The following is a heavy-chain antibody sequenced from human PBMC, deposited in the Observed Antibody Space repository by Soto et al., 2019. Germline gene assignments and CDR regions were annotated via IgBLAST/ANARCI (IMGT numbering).Heavy chain of an antibody. J-gene: IGHJ5*02. Sequence: QVQLVQSGAEVKKPGASVKVSCKASGYTFTSYDINWVRQATGQGLEWMGWMNPNSGNTGYAQKFQGRVSMTRNTSIRTAYMELSSMRSEDTAVYYCGGQWLDESWFDPWGQGTLVTVSS. CDR3: GGQWLDESWFDP. CDR2: MNPNSGNT. D-gene: IGHD6-19*01. CDR1: GYTFTSYD. V-gene: IGHV1-8*01.